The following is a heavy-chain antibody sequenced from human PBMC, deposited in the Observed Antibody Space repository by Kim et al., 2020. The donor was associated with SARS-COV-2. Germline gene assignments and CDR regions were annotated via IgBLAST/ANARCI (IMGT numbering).Heavy chain of an antibody. CDR3: ARDGITMVRGVIGGDAFDI. J-gene: IGHJ3*02. Sequence: GRFTISRENAKNSLYLQMNSLRAGDTAVYYCARDGITMVRGVIGGDAFDIWGQGTMVTVSS. V-gene: IGHV3-13*01. D-gene: IGHD3-10*01.